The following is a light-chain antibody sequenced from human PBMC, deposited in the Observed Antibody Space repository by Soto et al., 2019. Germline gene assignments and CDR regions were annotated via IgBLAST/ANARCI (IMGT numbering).Light chain of an antibody. CDR2: DAS. V-gene: IGKV3-11*01. J-gene: IGKJ1*01. CDR3: QQRSNWT. Sequence: EILSTYVSAALCLSPVEGETVSCRASQSVSSYLAWYQQKPGQAPRLLIYDASNRATGIPARFSGSGYGTDFTLTISSLEPEDSAVYHCQQRSNWTFGQGTKVDIK. CDR1: QSVSSY.